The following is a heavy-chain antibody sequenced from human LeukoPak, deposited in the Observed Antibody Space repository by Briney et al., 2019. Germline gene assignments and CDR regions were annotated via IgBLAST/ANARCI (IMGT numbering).Heavy chain of an antibody. CDR3: TTDPGYPNWFDP. V-gene: IGHV3-15*01. CDR2: IKSKTDGGTT. Sequence: PGGSLRLSCAASGLTFSDNYMSWIRHAPGKGLEWVCRIKSKTDGGTTDYAAPVKGRFTISRDDSKNTLYLQMNSLKTEDTAVYYCTTDPGYPNWFDPWGQGTLVTVSS. J-gene: IGHJ5*02. D-gene: IGHD5-12*01. CDR1: GLTFSDNY.